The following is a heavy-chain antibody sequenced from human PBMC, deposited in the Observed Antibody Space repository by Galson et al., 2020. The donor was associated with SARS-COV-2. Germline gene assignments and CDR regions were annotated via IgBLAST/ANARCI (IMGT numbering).Heavy chain of an antibody. J-gene: IGHJ6*03. D-gene: IGHD3-16*01. CDR3: ARGRQGVVPSPVLGLGPFYSYYYMDV. V-gene: IGHV4-34*01. Sequence: SETLSLTCAVYGGSFSGYSWTWIRQAPGKGLEWIGEINSGGNTNYSPSLSSRVTLSVDTSRNQFSLRLTSVSAADTALYFCARGRQGVVPSPVLGLGPFYSYYYMDVWAKGTTVTVSS. CDR1: GGSFSGYS. CDR2: INSGGNT.